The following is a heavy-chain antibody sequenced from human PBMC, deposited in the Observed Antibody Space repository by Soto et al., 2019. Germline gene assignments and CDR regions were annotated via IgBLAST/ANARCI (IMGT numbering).Heavy chain of an antibody. CDR1: GGSISSGDYY. J-gene: IGHJ4*02. CDR3: ARVGLSIEVRPFDY. D-gene: IGHD6-6*01. V-gene: IGHV4-30-4*01. Sequence: QVQLQESGPGLVKPSQTLSLTCTVSGGSISSGDYYWSWIRQPPAKGLEWIGYIYYSGSTSYNPSLKSRVTISLDTSKNQFSLKLSSVTAADAAVYYWARVGLSIEVRPFDYWGQGTLVTVSS. CDR2: IYYSGST.